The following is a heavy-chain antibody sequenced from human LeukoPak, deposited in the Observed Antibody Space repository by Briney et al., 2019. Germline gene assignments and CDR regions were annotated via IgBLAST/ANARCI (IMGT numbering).Heavy chain of an antibody. D-gene: IGHD3-22*01. V-gene: IGHV1-18*01. CDR1: GYTFTSYG. J-gene: IGHJ4*02. CDR3: ARENNYYDSSGYQY. CDR2: ISAYNGNT. Sequence: WASVKVSCKASGYTFTSYGIGWVRQAPGQGLEWMGWISAYNGNTNYAQKLQGRVTMTTDTSTSTAYMELRSLSSDDTAVYYCARENNYYDSSGYQYWGKGTLVTVSS.